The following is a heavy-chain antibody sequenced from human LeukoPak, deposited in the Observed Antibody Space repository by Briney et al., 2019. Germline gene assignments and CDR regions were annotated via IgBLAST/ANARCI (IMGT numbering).Heavy chain of an antibody. Sequence: SETLSLTCSVSGGSISNTKYYWGWIRQPPGKGLEWIASIHYRGSTYYKPSLKSRVTISVDTSKNQFSLKLSSVTAADTAVYYCATLYCSSTSCYNAFDIWGQGTMVTVSS. CDR1: GGSISNTKYY. J-gene: IGHJ3*02. D-gene: IGHD2-2*02. CDR2: IHYRGST. CDR3: ATLYCSSTSCYNAFDI. V-gene: IGHV4-39*07.